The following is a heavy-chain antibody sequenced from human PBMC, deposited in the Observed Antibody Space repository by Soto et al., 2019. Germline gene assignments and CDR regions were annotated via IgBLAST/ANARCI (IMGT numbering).Heavy chain of an antibody. D-gene: IGHD3-10*01. CDR2: IGGRTTHT. J-gene: IGHJ6*02. CDR1: GFSFSDYS. CDR3: AKGNYGSGSYYNQYYYYGMDV. Sequence: GGSLRLSCAASGFSFSDYSMSWVRQAPGKGLEWVSSIGGRTTHTYYADSVRGRFTISRDNAKNSLFLHMNSLGAEDTAVYYCAKGNYGSGSYYNQYYYYGMDVWGQGTTVTVSS. V-gene: IGHV3-21*04.